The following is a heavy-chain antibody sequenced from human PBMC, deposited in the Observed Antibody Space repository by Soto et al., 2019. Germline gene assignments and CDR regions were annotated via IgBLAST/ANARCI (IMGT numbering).Heavy chain of an antibody. J-gene: IGHJ6*02. CDR3: ASLQTTVTTYYYYYYGMDV. Sequence: QVQLVQSGAEVKKPGSSVKVSCKASGGTFSSYAISWVRQAPGQGLEWMGGIIPIFGTANYAQKFQGRVTITADKSTSTAYMELSSLRSEVTAVYYCASLQTTVTTYYYYYYGMDVWGQGTTVTVSS. V-gene: IGHV1-69*06. CDR2: IIPIFGTA. CDR1: GGTFSSYA. D-gene: IGHD4-17*01.